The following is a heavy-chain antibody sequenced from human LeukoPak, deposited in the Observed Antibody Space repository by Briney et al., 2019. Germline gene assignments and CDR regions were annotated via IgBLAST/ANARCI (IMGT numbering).Heavy chain of an antibody. CDR1: GGSISSYY. Sequence: SETLSLTCTVSGGSISSYYWSWIRQPPGKGLEWVGYIYYSGSTNYNPSLKSRVTISVDTSKNQFSLKLSSVTAADTAVYYCARGYYDSSGYLISYNWFDPWGQGTLVTVSS. D-gene: IGHD3-22*01. V-gene: IGHV4-59*01. CDR2: IYYSGST. J-gene: IGHJ5*02. CDR3: ARGYYDSSGYLISYNWFDP.